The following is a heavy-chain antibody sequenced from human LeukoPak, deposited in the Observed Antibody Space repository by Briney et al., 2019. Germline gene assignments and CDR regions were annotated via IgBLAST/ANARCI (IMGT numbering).Heavy chain of an antibody. CDR1: GFTFSSYA. CDR2: LRGNGDA. CDR3: AKASWVSTADAVL. V-gene: IGHV3-23*01. D-gene: IGHD3-16*01. J-gene: IGHJ4*02. Sequence: GGSLRLSCVASGFTFSSYAMSWVRGTPARGLEWVSSLRGNGDAFYADSVKGRFTLSRGESRNTVYLQLNKLRVEDTAIYYCAKASWVSTADAVLWGQGTVVTVSS.